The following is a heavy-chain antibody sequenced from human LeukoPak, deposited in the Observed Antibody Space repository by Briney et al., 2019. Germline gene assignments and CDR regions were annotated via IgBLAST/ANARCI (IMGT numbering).Heavy chain of an antibody. J-gene: IGHJ4*02. CDR3: ARQRAVATPVDY. V-gene: IGHV5-51*01. CDR2: IYPGDSDT. Sequence: EEPLHISCMCSGYSFTSYWIGWVRQTPGKGLEWMGIIYPGDSDTRYSPSFQGQVTISADKSISTAYLQWSSLKASDTAMYYCARQRAVATPVDYWGQGTLVTVSS. D-gene: IGHD5-12*01. CDR1: GYSFTSYW.